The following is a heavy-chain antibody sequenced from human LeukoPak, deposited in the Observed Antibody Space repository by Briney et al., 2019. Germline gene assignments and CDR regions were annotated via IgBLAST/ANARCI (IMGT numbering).Heavy chain of an antibody. V-gene: IGHV3-48*02. J-gene: IGHJ3*02. D-gene: IGHD2-21*01. CDR2: IGSSTSPI. CDR3: GRGPFCGGVRGRGVFDI. Sequence: PGGSLRLSCAASGFTFSSYSMNWVRQAPGKGLEWISYIGSSTSPIYYADSVKGRFTISRDNAENSLYLQMNSLRDEDTAVYYCGRGPFCGGVRGRGVFDIGGKGTLVPV. CDR1: GFTFSSYS.